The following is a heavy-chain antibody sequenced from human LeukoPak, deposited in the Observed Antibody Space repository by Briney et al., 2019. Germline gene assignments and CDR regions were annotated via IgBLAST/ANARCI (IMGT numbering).Heavy chain of an antibody. V-gene: IGHV3-30*04. CDR2: ISYDGTNE. Sequence: GGSLRLSCAASGFTFRNYAMYWVRQAPGKGLEWLAVISYDGTNEYYADAVKGRFTISRDNSKSTLYLQMKSLRAEDTAVYYCARDYYDTSGYGPLLGYYYYYMDVWGIGTTVTVSS. CDR1: GFTFRNYA. CDR3: ARDYYDTSGYGPLLGYYYYYMDV. J-gene: IGHJ6*03. D-gene: IGHD3-22*01.